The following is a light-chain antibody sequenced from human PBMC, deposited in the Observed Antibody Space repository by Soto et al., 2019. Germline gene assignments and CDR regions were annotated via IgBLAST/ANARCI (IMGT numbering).Light chain of an antibody. V-gene: IGKV1-5*01. Sequence: DIQMARSLSPRSASVGARVTTTCRASQNIRRWLAWYQVKPGKAPKLLISDASTLETGDPSRFSGSGSGTEFTLTISSLQPYDLATEYCQQYDSYSRTVGQGTKVEI. CDR1: QNIRRW. CDR3: QQYDSYSRT. J-gene: IGKJ1*01. CDR2: DAS.